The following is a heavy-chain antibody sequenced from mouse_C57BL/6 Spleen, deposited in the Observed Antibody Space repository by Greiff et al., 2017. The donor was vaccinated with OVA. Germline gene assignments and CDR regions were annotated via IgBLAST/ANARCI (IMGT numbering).Heavy chain of an antibody. CDR2: ISDGGSYT. D-gene: IGHD3-3*01. Sequence: EVMLVESGGGLVKPGGSLKLSCAASGFTFSSYAMSWVRQTPEKRLEWVATISDGGSYTYYPDNVKGRFTISRDNAKNNLYLQMSHLKSEDTAMYYCARAPGTEYAMDYWGQGTSVTVSS. CDR1: GFTFSSYA. V-gene: IGHV5-4*03. CDR3: ARAPGTEYAMDY. J-gene: IGHJ4*01.